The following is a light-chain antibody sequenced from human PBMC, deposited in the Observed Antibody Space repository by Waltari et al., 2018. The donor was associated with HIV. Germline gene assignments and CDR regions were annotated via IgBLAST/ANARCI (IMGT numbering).Light chain of an antibody. V-gene: IGKV1-39*01. CDR3: QQSYSTPFT. Sequence: DIQMTQPPSSLSASVGARVTITCRASQSISSYVNWYQQKPGKAPKLLIYAASSLQSGVPSRFSGSGSGTDFTLTISSLQPEDFATYYCQQSYSTPFTFGPGTKVDIK. CDR2: AAS. J-gene: IGKJ3*01. CDR1: QSISSY.